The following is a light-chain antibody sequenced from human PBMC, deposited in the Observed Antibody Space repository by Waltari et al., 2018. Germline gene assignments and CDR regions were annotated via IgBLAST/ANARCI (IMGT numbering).Light chain of an antibody. J-gene: IGKJ4*01. CDR3: QQSYSTPPY. Sequence: DIQMTQSPSSLSASVGDRVTITCRARQSISSYLNWYQQKPGKAPKLLIYAASSLQSGVPSRFSGSGSGTYFTLTISSLQPEDFATYYCQQSYSTPPYFGGGTKVEIK. V-gene: IGKV1-39*01. CDR2: AAS. CDR1: QSISSY.